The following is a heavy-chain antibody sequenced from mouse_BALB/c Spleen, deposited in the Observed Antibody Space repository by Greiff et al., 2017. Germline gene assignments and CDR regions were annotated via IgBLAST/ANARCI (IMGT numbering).Heavy chain of an antibody. D-gene: IGHD2-4*01. CDR1: GFTFSDYY. Sequence: EVQLVESGGGLVKPGGSLKLSCAASGFTFSDYYMYWVRQTPGKGLEWVGSISDGGSYTYYPDNVKGRYTISRDNAKNSLYLQMSSLMSEDTAMYYCASDSTMTSWFAYWGQGTLVTVSA. V-gene: IGHV5-4*02. J-gene: IGHJ3*01. CDR2: ISDGGSYT. CDR3: ASDSTMTSWFAY.